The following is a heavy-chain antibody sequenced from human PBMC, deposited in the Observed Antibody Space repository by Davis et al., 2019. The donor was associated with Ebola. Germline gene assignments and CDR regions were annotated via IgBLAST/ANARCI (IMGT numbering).Heavy chain of an antibody. Sequence: ASVTVSCKASGYRFTSYYMHWVRQAPGQELEWMGIINPITGGTSYAQNFQVRVNMTRDTSTSTVYLGLSSLRSEDPAVYYCAREGGRYYDSSGYVFDIWGQGTMVKVSS. V-gene: IGHV1-46*01. CDR2: INPITGGT. D-gene: IGHD3-22*01. CDR3: AREGGRYYDSSGYVFDI. J-gene: IGHJ3*02. CDR1: GYRFTSYY.